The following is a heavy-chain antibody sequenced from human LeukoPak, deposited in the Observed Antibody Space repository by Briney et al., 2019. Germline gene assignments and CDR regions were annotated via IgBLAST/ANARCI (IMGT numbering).Heavy chain of an antibody. Sequence: PSETLSLTCSVSGVSISSYYWSWIRQPPGKGLEWIGNIYYTGSSNYNPSLKSRVTISVDPSNNQFSLRLSSVAAADTALYYCARGGAYYASGSYLGYWGQGTLVTVSS. CDR1: GVSISSYY. CDR3: ARGGAYYASGSYLGY. CDR2: IYYTGSS. J-gene: IGHJ4*02. D-gene: IGHD3-10*01. V-gene: IGHV4-59*01.